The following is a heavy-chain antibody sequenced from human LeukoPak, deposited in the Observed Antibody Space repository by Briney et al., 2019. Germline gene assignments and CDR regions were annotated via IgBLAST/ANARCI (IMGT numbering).Heavy chain of an antibody. Sequence: GGSLRHSCAASGFTFSSYEMNWVRQAPGKGLEWVSYIRSSGSTIYYADSVKGRFTISRDNAKNSLYLQMNSLRAEDTAVYYCARAYCGGDCYPDAFDIWGQGTMVTVTS. D-gene: IGHD2-21*02. CDR1: GFTFSSYE. CDR3: ARAYCGGDCYPDAFDI. J-gene: IGHJ3*02. V-gene: IGHV3-48*03. CDR2: IRSSGSTI.